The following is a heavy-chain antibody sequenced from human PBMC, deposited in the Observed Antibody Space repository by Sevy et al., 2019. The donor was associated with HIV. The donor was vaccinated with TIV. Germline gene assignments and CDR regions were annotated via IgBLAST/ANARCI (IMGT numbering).Heavy chain of an antibody. Sequence: GGSLSLSCAASGFTFSANWMNWVRQAPGKGLEWVANIKADGSDKHYVHSVEGRFTISRDNAKNLLFLQMNSLRVEDTAVYYCAHETFGRFESWGQGTLVTVSS. CDR1: GFTFSANW. CDR3: AHETFGRFES. V-gene: IGHV3-7*01. D-gene: IGHD3-16*01. J-gene: IGHJ4*02. CDR2: IKADGSDK.